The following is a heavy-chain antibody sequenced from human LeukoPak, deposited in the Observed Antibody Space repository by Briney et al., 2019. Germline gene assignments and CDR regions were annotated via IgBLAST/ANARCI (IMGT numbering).Heavy chain of an antibody. CDR2: IRYDGSNK. D-gene: IGHD3-10*01. Sequence: GGSLRLSCAASGLTFSSYGMHWVRQAPGKGLEWVAFIRYDGSNKYYADSVKGRFTISRDNSKNTLYLQMNSLRAEDTAVYYCARDLLERATMVRGGKVKTPGLDYWGQGTLVTVSS. CDR3: ARDLLERATMVRGGKVKTPGLDY. CDR1: GLTFSSYG. J-gene: IGHJ4*02. V-gene: IGHV3-30*02.